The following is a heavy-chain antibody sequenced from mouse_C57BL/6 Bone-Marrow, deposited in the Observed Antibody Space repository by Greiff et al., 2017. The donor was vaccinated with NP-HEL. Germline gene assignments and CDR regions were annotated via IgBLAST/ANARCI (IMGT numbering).Heavy chain of an antibody. V-gene: IGHV1-58*01. CDR3: ARTGWLLRFDY. Sequence: EVQLQQSGAELVRPGASVKMSCKTSGYTFTSYGINWVKQRPGQGLDWIGYIYIGNGYTEYNEKFKGKATLTSDTSSSTAYMQLRSRTSEDSAIAVCARTGWLLRFDYWGQGTTLTVSS. J-gene: IGHJ2*01. D-gene: IGHD2-3*01. CDR1: GYTFTSYG. CDR2: IYIGNGYT.